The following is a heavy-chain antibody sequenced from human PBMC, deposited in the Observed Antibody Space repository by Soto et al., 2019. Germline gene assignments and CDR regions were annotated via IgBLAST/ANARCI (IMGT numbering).Heavy chain of an antibody. J-gene: IGHJ5*02. D-gene: IGHD3-22*01. CDR3: TRGSITMIVVVPSWFDP. CDR1: GGSFSGYY. V-gene: IGHV4-34*01. CDR2: INHSGST. Sequence: SETLSLTCAVYGGSFSGYYWSWIRQPPGKGLEWIGEINHSGSTNYNPSLKSRVTISVDTSKNKVSLTVSSVTAAEPAGYYCTRGSITMIVVVPSWFDPWGQGTLVTVSS.